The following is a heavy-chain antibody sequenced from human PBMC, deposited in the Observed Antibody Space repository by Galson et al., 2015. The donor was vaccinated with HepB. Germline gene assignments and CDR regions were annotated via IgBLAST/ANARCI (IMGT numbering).Heavy chain of an antibody. CDR1: GGTFSSYA. D-gene: IGHD5-24*01. V-gene: IGHV1-69*06. Sequence: SGGTFSSYAISWVRQAPGQGLEWMGGIIPIFGTANYAQKFQGRVTITADKSTSTAYMELSSLRSEDTAVYYCARDLGDGYNSDYFDYWGQRTLVTVSS. CDR2: IIPIFGTA. J-gene: IGHJ4*02. CDR3: ARDLGDGYNSDYFDY.